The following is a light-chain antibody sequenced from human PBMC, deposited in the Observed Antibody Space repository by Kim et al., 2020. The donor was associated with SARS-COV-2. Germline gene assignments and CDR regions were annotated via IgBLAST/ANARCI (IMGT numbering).Light chain of an antibody. CDR2: GHT. CDR3: QSYDSSLNSYV. Sequence: MVTISCTGTFSNIGAGFDVHWYHQVPGAAPKLLIYGHTNRPSGVPDRFSGSKSDTSASLAITGLQPEDEADYYCQSYDSSLNSYVFGTGTKVTVL. J-gene: IGLJ1*01. V-gene: IGLV1-40*01. CDR1: FSNIGAGFD.